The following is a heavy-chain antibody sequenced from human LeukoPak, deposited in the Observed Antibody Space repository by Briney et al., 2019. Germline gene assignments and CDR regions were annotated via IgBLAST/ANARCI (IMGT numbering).Heavy chain of an antibody. CDR1: GGSISSGNYY. CDR2: IYATGST. CDR3: ARGGIAARVFYPYYYYMDV. V-gene: IGHV4-61*02. Sequence: SQTLSLTCTVSGGSISSGNYYWSWIRQPAGKGLEWIGRIYATGSTNYNPSLKSRVTISVDTSKNQFSLKLSSVTAADTAVYYCARGGIAARVFYPYYYYMDVWGKGTTVTVSS. D-gene: IGHD6-6*01. J-gene: IGHJ6*03.